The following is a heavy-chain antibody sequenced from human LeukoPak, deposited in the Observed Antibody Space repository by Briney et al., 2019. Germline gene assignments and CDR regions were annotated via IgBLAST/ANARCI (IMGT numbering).Heavy chain of an antibody. D-gene: IGHD3-22*01. CDR2: IYYSVSN. V-gene: IGHV4-59*01. J-gene: IGHJ3*02. CDR3: ARDYYNSSGSDAFDI. CDR1: GGSISSYY. Sequence: PSETLPLTCIVSGGSISSYYWSWIRQPPGEGLECVGYIYYSVSNNYNPSLQSRVTISVDTSKNQLSLKLSSVTAADTAVYYCARDYYNSSGSDAFDIWGQGTMVTVSS.